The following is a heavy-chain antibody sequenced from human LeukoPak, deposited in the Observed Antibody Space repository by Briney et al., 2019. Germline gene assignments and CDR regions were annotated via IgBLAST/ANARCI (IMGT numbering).Heavy chain of an antibody. D-gene: IGHD3-3*01. V-gene: IGHV3-49*04. CDR2: IRNKAYGGTT. CDR3: TRDRPYYDFWSGSIGGDFDY. J-gene: IGHJ4*02. CDR1: GFTFGDYA. Sequence: GGSLRLFCTACGFTFGDYAMSGVRQAPGKGLEWVGFIRNKAYGGTTEYAASVKGRFTISRDDSKSIAYLQMNSLKTEDTAVYYCTRDRPYYDFWSGSIGGDFDYWGQGTLVTVSS.